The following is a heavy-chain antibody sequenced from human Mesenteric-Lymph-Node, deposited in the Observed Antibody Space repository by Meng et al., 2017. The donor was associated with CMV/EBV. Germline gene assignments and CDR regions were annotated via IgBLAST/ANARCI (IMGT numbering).Heavy chain of an antibody. V-gene: IGHV3-11*04. D-gene: IGHD3-16*01. CDR1: GFTFSDYY. J-gene: IGHJ4*02. CDR3: ARDVLGGFFDY. Sequence: GGSLRLSCAASGFTFSDYYMSWIRQAPGKGLEWVSYISSSGSTDYYADSVKGRFTISRDNAENSLYLQMNSLRADDTAVYYCARDVLGGFFDYWGQGTLVTVSS. CDR2: ISSSGSTD.